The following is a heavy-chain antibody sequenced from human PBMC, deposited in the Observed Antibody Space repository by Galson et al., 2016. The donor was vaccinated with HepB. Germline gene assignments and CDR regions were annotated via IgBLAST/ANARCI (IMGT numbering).Heavy chain of an antibody. CDR2: IVVASGNT. D-gene: IGHD4-17*01. J-gene: IGHJ4*02. CDR1: GFTFLTSA. V-gene: IGHV1-58*01. CDR3: AATTVTTHYIDH. Sequence: SVKVSCKASGFTFLTSAVQWVRQVRGQRLEWIGWIVVASGNTNYAQRFQERVTITRDMSTSTAYMELSSLTSGDTAVYFCAATTVTTHYIDHRGQGTLVTVSS.